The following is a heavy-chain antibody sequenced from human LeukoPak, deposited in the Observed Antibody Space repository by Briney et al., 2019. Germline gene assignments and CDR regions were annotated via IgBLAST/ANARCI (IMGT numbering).Heavy chain of an antibody. D-gene: IGHD4-11*01. J-gene: IGHJ4*02. Sequence: PSETLSLTCTVSGGSISSYNWSWIRQPPGKGLEWIGYIYYSGSTDYNPSLKSRVTISVDTSENQFSLKLSSVTAADTAVYYCAREGVTKFYFDYWGQGAMLTLSS. CDR1: GGSISSYN. CDR3: AREGVTKFYFDY. CDR2: IYYSGST. V-gene: IGHV4-59*01.